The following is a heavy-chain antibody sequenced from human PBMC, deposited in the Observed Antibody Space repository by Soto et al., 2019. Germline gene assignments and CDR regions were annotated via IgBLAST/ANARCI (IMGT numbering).Heavy chain of an antibody. J-gene: IGHJ6*02. CDR2: IYYSGST. Sequence: PSETLSLTCTVSGGSVSSGSYYWSWIRQPPGKGLEWIGYIYYSGSTNYNLSLKSRVTISVDTSKNQFSLKLSSVTAADTAVYYCARKPYGMDVWGQGTTVTV. V-gene: IGHV4-61*01. CDR1: GGSVSSGSYY. CDR3: ARKPYGMDV.